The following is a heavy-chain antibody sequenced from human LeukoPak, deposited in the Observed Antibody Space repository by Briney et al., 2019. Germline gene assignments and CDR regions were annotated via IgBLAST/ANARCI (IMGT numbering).Heavy chain of an antibody. CDR1: GFTVSDHY. V-gene: IGHV3-66*01. Sequence: PGGSARLSCAASGFTVSDHYMSWVRQSPGKGLEWVSVIYSGNTTYYADSVKGRFTISRDNAKNMLYLQMNSLRAEDTAVYYCARGGLFKYFFDYWGQGTPVTVSS. J-gene: IGHJ4*02. CDR3: ARGGLFKYFFDY. D-gene: IGHD2-15*01. CDR2: IYSGNTT.